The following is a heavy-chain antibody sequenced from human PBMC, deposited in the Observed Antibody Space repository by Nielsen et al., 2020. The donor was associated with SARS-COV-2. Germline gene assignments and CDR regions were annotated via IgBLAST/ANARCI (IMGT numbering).Heavy chain of an antibody. CDR2: ISSRSNSI. CDR3: ARDQDGGAATSNWYFDL. V-gene: IGHV3-48*04. D-gene: IGHD6-25*01. Sequence: GESLKISCSASGLTFNRHAMNWARQAPGKGLEWVSFISSRSNSIYYGDSVKGRFTISRDNAKNSLYLQMNSLRAEDTAVYYCARDQDGGAATSNWYFDLWGRGTLVIVSS. J-gene: IGHJ2*01. CDR1: GLTFNRHA.